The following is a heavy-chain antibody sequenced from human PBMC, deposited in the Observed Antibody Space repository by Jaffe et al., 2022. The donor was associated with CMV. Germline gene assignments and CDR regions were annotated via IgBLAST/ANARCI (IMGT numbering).Heavy chain of an antibody. D-gene: IGHD5-18*01. V-gene: IGHV4-34*01. CDR1: GGSFSGYY. Sequence: QVQLQQWGAGLLKPSETLSLTCAVYGGSFSGYYWSWIRQPPGKGLEWIGEINHSGSTNYNPSLKSRVTISVDTSKNQFSLKLSSVTAADTAVYYCARGRAWIQLWLRYPPFDYWGQGTLVTVSS. CDR3: ARGRAWIQLWLRYPPFDY. J-gene: IGHJ4*02. CDR2: INHSGST.